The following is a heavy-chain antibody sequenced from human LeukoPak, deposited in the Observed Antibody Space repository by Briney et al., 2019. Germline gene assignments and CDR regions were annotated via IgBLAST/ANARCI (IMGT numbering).Heavy chain of an antibody. CDR2: ISNSGGSPI. CDR3: ARGMGATDLTLYFDY. CDR1: GFMFSDYY. V-gene: IGHV3-11*01. Sequence: GGSLRLSCAASGFMFSDYYMSWMRQAPGKGLEWVSYISNSGGSPIYNADSVKGRFTISRDNAKNSLYLQMNSLRAEDTALYHCARGMGATDLTLYFDYWGQGTLVTVSS. D-gene: IGHD1-26*01. J-gene: IGHJ4*02.